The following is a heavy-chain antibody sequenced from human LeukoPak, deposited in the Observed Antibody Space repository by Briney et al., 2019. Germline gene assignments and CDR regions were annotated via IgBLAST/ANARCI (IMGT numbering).Heavy chain of an antibody. CDR1: GGSISSGGYY. V-gene: IGHV4-31*03. D-gene: IGHD5-18*01. CDR3: ARYLGTVRIAFDI. Sequence: SQTLSLTCTVSGGSISSGGYYWSWIRQHPGKGLGWIGYIYYSGSTYYNPSLKSRVTISVDTSKNQFPLKLSSVTAADTAVYYCARYLGTVRIAFDIWGQGTMVTVSS. CDR2: IYYSGST. J-gene: IGHJ3*02.